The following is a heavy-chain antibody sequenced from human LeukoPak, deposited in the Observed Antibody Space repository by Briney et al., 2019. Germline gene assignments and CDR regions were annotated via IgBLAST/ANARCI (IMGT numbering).Heavy chain of an antibody. Sequence: PGGSLRLSCAASGFTFSSYNMNWVRQAPGKGPEWVSSITSSSSYIYYADSVKGRFTISRDNAKNSLYLQMDSLKTEDTAVYYCTASDHRYCSSTGCHIDFWGQGTLVTVSS. CDR1: GFTFSSYN. J-gene: IGHJ4*02. CDR3: TASDHRYCSSTGCHIDF. D-gene: IGHD2-2*01. CDR2: ITSSSSYI. V-gene: IGHV3-21*03.